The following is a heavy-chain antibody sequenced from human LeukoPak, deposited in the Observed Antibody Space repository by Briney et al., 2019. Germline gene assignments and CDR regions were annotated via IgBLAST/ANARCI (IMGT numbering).Heavy chain of an antibody. Sequence: PSETLSLTCTVSGGSISSYYWSWIRQTPGKGLEWIGYIHYSGSTNYNPSLKSRVTISVDTSKNQFSLKLSSVTAADTAVYYCARVEEGYGSGRRENYFYYYMDVWGKGTTVTISS. D-gene: IGHD3-10*01. CDR2: IHYSGST. CDR3: ARVEEGYGSGRRENYFYYYMDV. CDR1: GGSISSYY. V-gene: IGHV4-59*01. J-gene: IGHJ6*03.